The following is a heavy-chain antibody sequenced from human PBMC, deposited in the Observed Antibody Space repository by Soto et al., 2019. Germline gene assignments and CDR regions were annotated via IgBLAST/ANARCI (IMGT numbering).Heavy chain of an antibody. D-gene: IGHD3-3*01. Sequence: SETLSLTCAVYGGSFSGYYWSWIRQPPGKGLEWIGEINHSGSTNYNPSLKSRVTISVDTSKNQFSLKLSSVTAADTAVYYCASVPPYYDFWSGYDYYYYYGMDVWGQGTTVTVSS. CDR2: INHSGST. CDR3: ASVPPYYDFWSGYDYYYYYGMDV. J-gene: IGHJ6*02. V-gene: IGHV4-34*01. CDR1: GGSFSGYY.